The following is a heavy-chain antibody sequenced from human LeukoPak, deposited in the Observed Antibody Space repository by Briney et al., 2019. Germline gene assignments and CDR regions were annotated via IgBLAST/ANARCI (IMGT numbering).Heavy chain of an antibody. CDR2: INPSGGST. J-gene: IGHJ6*04. CDR3: ARDRGSGWEVYGMDV. D-gene: IGHD6-19*01. V-gene: IGHV1-46*01. Sequence: GASVKVSCKASGYTFTSYYMHWARQAPGQGLEWMGIINPSGGSTSYAQKFQGRVTMTRDTSTSTVYMELSSLRSEDTAVYYCARDRGSGWEVYGMDVWGKGTTVTVSS. CDR1: GYTFTSYY.